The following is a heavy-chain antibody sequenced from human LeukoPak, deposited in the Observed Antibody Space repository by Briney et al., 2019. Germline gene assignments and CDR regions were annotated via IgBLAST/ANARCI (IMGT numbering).Heavy chain of an antibody. Sequence: ASETLSLTCAVYGGSFSGYYWRWIRQPPGKGLEWIGDINHSGSTNYNPSLERRVTISVDTSKNQFSLKRSSVTAADTAVYYCARGWVSVSLDAFDIWGQGTMVTVSS. CDR3: ARGWVSVSLDAFDI. V-gene: IGHV4-34*01. CDR2: INHSGST. CDR1: GGSFSGYY. J-gene: IGHJ3*02. D-gene: IGHD6-13*01.